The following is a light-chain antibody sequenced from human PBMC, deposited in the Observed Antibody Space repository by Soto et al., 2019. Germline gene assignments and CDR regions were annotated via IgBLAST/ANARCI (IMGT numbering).Light chain of an antibody. Sequence: DIVMTQSPDSLAVSLGERATINCKSSQSVLYSSNNKNYLAWYQQKPGQPPKLLIYWASTRESGVPDRFSGSGSGTDFTLTISSLQAEDVAVYYCQQYAYRPPLTFGGGTKVDIK. V-gene: IGKV4-1*01. CDR2: WAS. J-gene: IGKJ4*01. CDR1: QSVLYSSNNKNY. CDR3: QQYAYRPPLT.